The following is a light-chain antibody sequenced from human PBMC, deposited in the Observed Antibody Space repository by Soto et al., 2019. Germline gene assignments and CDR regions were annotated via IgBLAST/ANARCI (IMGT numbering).Light chain of an antibody. V-gene: IGLV2-8*01. Sequence: QSALTQPTSASGSPGQSVTISCTGTSSDVGGYNYVSWYQQHPAKAPKLMIYEVSKRPSGVPDRFSGSKSGNTASLTVSGLQAEDEADYFCTSYAGSNNYVVFGGGTKVTVL. CDR1: SSDVGGYNY. CDR3: TSYAGSNNYVV. CDR2: EVS. J-gene: IGLJ2*01.